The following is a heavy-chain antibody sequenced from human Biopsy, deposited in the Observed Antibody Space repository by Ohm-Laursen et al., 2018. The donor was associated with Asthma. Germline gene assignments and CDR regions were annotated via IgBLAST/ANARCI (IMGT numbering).Heavy chain of an antibody. J-gene: IGHJ6*02. Sequence: GSSVKVSCKVPGGTFSNFAISWVRQAPGQGLEWLGGIMTVFGTTNYAQKFQGRVTITADESTSTAYMEVTSLTSEDPAIYYCARCQVGYSSGWSLLLKKIYYSGMDVWGQGTAVTVSS. V-gene: IGHV1-69*01. D-gene: IGHD6-19*01. CDR1: GGTFSNFA. CDR3: ARCQVGYSSGWSLLLKKIYYSGMDV. CDR2: IMTVFGTT.